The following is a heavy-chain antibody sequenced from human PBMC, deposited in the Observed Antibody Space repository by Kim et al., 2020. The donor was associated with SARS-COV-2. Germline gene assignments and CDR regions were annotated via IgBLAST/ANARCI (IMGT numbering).Heavy chain of an antibody. CDR3: ARHSSSWGGVGPGGWFDP. Sequence: GESLKISCKGSGYSFTSYWIGWVRQMPGKGLEWMGIIYPGDSDTRYSPSFQGQVTISADKSISTAYLQWSSLKASDTAMYYCARHSSSWGGVGPGGWFDPWGQGTLVTVSS. CDR1: GYSFTSYW. CDR2: IYPGDSDT. J-gene: IGHJ5*02. D-gene: IGHD6-13*01. V-gene: IGHV5-51*01.